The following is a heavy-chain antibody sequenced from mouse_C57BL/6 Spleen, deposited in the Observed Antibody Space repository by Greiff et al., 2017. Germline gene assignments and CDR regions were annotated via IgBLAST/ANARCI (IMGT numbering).Heavy chain of an antibody. Sequence: VQLQQSGPVLVKPGASVKMSCKASGYTFTDYYMNWVKQSHGKSLEWIGVINPYNGGTSYNQKFKGKATLTVDKSSSTAYMELNSLTSEDSAVYYCARRIDYDASYYFDYWGQGTTLTVAS. CDR2: INPYNGGT. CDR3: ARRIDYDASYYFDY. V-gene: IGHV1-19*01. J-gene: IGHJ2*01. D-gene: IGHD2-4*01. CDR1: GYTFTDYY.